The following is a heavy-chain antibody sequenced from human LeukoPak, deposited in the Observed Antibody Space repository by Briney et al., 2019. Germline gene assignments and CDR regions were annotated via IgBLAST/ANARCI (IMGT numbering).Heavy chain of an antibody. Sequence: ASVTVSCKASGYTFTSYDINRVRQATGQGLEWMGWMNPNSGNTGYAQKFTGRVTMTRNTSISTDYMELSSMRSEDTAVYYCARDYVFWYYGMDVWGQGTTVTVSS. CDR2: MNPNSGNT. V-gene: IGHV1-8*01. CDR3: ARDYVFWYYGMDV. D-gene: IGHD3-16*01. CDR1: GYTFTSYD. J-gene: IGHJ6*02.